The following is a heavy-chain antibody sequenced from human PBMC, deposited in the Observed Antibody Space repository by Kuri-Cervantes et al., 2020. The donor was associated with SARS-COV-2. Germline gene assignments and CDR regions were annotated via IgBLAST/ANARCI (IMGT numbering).Heavy chain of an antibody. CDR1: GGSFSGYY. V-gene: IGHV4-34*01. D-gene: IGHD2/OR15-2a*01. CDR3: ARAVKRFDY. Sequence: GSLRLSYAVYGGSFSGYYWSWVRQPPGKGLEWIGEINHSGSTNYNPSLKSRVTISVDTSKNQFSLKLSSVTAADTAVYYCARAVKRFDYWGQGTLVTVSS. CDR2: INHSGST. J-gene: IGHJ4*02.